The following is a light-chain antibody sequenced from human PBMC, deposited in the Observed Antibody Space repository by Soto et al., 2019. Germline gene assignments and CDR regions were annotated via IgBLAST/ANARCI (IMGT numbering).Light chain of an antibody. J-gene: IGLJ1*01. V-gene: IGLV2-14*03. CDR3: SSYISSSTPYV. CDR1: SSDIGGYNF. Sequence: QSALTQPASVSGSPGQWITISCTGTSSDIGGYNFVSWYQHHPGKAPRLMIFGVSDRPSGVSDRFSGSKSGNTASLTISGLQSEDEADYYCSSYISSSTPYVFGTGTKLTVL. CDR2: GVS.